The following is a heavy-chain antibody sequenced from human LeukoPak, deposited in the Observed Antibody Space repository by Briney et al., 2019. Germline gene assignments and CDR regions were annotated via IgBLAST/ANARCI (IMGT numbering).Heavy chain of an antibody. Sequence: GGSLRLSCAASGFTFSRYWMHWVRQAPGKGLMWVARVNNDGSSPNYADSVKGRFTISRDNAKSTLYLRMDGLRAEDTAVYYCARVDFGDSVFDYWGRGTLVTVSS. CDR2: VNNDGSSP. CDR3: ARVDFGDSVFDY. D-gene: IGHD4-17*01. V-gene: IGHV3-74*01. J-gene: IGHJ4*02. CDR1: GFTFSRYW.